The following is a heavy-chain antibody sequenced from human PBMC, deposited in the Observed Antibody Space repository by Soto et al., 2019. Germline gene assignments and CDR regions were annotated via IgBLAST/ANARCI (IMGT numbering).Heavy chain of an antibody. CDR2: IYHSGST. CDR3: ARDLGCSGGSCYVG. D-gene: IGHD2-15*01. J-gene: IGHJ4*02. V-gene: IGHV4-4*02. CDR1: SGSISSSNW. Sequence: QVQLQESGPGLVKPSGTLSLTCAVSSGSISSSNWWSRVRQPPGTGLEWIGEIYHSGSTNYNPSLKSRVTISVDKSKNQFSLKLSSVTAADTAVYYCARDLGCSGGSCYVGWGQGTLVTVSS.